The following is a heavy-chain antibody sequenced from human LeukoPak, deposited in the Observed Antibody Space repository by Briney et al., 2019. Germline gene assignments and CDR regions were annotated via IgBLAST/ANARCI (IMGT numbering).Heavy chain of an antibody. J-gene: IGHJ4*02. CDR1: GYSFTNYW. D-gene: IGHD3-22*01. Sequence: GESLKISCKGSGYSFTNYWIGWVRQMPGKGLEWMGIIYPGDSETRYSPSFQGQVTISADKSISTAYLHWSSLKASDTAMYYCARLGIYDSSGFYYAYWGQGTLVTVSS. V-gene: IGHV5-51*01. CDR3: ARLGIYDSSGFYYAY. CDR2: IYPGDSET.